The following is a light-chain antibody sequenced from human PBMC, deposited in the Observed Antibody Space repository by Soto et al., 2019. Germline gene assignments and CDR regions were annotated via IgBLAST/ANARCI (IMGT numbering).Light chain of an antibody. CDR2: GAS. CDR3: QQSYSTPNT. J-gene: IGKJ5*01. V-gene: IGKV3-20*01. CDR1: QSVSSSY. Sequence: EVVMTQPPGTLSLSPGERATLSCRASQSVSSSYLAQYQQKPGQAPRLLIYGASSRATGIPDRFSGSGSGTDFTLTISSLQPEDFATYSCQQSYSTPNTFGQATRLE.